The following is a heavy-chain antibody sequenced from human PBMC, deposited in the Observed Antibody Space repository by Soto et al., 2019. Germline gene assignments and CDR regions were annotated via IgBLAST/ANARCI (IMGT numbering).Heavy chain of an antibody. CDR3: ARHQVTRGAIGVGHYYGMDV. D-gene: IGHD2-15*01. V-gene: IGHV5-51*01. Sequence: PGESLKISCKGSGYSFTSYWIGWVRQMPGKGLEWMGIIYPGDSDTRYSPSFQGQVTISADKSISTAYLQWSSLKASDTAMYYCARHQVTRGAIGVGHYYGMDVWGQGTTVTVSS. J-gene: IGHJ6*02. CDR1: GYSFTSYW. CDR2: IYPGDSDT.